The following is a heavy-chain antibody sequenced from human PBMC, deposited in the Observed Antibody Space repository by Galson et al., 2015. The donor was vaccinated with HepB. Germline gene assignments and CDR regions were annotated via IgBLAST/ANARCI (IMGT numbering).Heavy chain of an antibody. CDR3: ARDVAFSRRITMILDYYGMDV. CDR2: IWYDGSNK. Sequence: SLRLSCAASGFTFSSYGMHWVRQAPGKGLEWVAVIWYDGSNKYYADSVKGRFTISRDNSKNTLYLQMNSLRAGDTAVYYCARDVAFSRRITMILDYYGMDVWGQGTTVTVSS. J-gene: IGHJ6*02. D-gene: IGHD3-22*01. CDR1: GFTFSSYG. V-gene: IGHV3-33*01.